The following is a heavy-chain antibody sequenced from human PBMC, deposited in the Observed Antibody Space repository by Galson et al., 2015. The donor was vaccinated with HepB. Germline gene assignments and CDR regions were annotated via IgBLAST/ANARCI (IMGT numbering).Heavy chain of an antibody. J-gene: IGHJ6*02. CDR2: ISSGSSYI. V-gene: IGHV3-21*01. CDR1: GFSFSAYN. Sequence: SLRLSCAASGFSFSAYNMYWVRQAPGRGLEWVSSISSGSSYIYYPDSVKGRFTISRDNAQNSLYLQMNSLRAEDTALYYCARNYYYGMDVWGQGTTVTVSS. CDR3: ARNYYYGMDV.